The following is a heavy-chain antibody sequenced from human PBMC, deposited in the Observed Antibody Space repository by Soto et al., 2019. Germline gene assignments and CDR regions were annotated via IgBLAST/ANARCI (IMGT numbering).Heavy chain of an antibody. CDR3: ARDRYYYDSSGYYLYHYGMAV. Sequence: SETLSLTCTVSGGSISSGDYYWSWIRQPPGKGLEWIGYIYYSGSTYYNPSLKSRVTISVDTSKNQFSLKLSSVTAADTAVYYCARDRYYYDSSGYYLYHYGMAVWGQGTTVTVSS. CDR1: GGSISSGDYY. D-gene: IGHD3-22*01. CDR2: IYYSGST. V-gene: IGHV4-30-4*01. J-gene: IGHJ6*02.